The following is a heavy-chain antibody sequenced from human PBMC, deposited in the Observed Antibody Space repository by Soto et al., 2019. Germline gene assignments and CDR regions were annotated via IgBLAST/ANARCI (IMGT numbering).Heavy chain of an antibody. V-gene: IGHV3-21*01. D-gene: IGHD5-12*01. CDR3: AGDSRDWLQLPQLAY. CDR1: GFTFSRNS. Sequence: PGGSLSLSCAASGFTFSRNSMNWVRQAPGKGLEWVSSISINSNYIYHADSVKGRFAISRDNAKNPLYLQMNSLRAEDTAVYYCAGDSRDWLQLPQLAYWGQGTLVTVSS. J-gene: IGHJ4*02. CDR2: ISINSNYI.